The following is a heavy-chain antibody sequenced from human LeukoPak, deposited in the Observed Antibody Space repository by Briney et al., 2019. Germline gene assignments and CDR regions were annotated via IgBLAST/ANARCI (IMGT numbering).Heavy chain of an antibody. CDR3: AKGGKNIAAAGYFDY. V-gene: IGHV3-48*03. J-gene: IGHJ4*02. CDR1: GFSFSSYE. CDR2: IGSSGSTV. D-gene: IGHD6-13*01. Sequence: GGSLRLSCAASGFSFSSYEMNWVRQAPGKGLEWVSYIGSSGSTVYYADSVKGRFTISRDNAKNSLYLQMNSLRDEDTAVYYCAKGGKNIAAAGYFDYWGQGTLVTVSS.